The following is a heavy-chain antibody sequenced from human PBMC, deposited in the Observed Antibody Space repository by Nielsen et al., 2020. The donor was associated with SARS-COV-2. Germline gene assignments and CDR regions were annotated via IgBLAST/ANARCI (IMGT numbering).Heavy chain of an antibody. V-gene: IGHV3-64*01. J-gene: IGHJ4*02. Sequence: GGSLRLSCAASGFTFSSYAMHWVRQAPGKGLEYVSAISSNGGSTYYANSVKGRFTISRDNSKNTLYLQMGSLRAEDMAVYYCARALSGSYYAPFDYWGQGTLVTVSS. D-gene: IGHD1-26*01. CDR1: GFTFSSYA. CDR2: ISSNGGST. CDR3: ARALSGSYYAPFDY.